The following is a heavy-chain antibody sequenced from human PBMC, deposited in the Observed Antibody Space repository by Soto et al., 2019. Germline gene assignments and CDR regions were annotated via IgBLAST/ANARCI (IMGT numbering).Heavy chain of an antibody. Sequence: QLQLQESGPGLVKPSETLSLTCSVSGGSISTSSYFWGWIRQPPGKGLEWVGAVHYSGSANYRSSLQSRVTISVHTSQNHFSLSLRSVTAADTAVYYCARHRWGSGSYSGLLDFWGQGALVTVSS. D-gene: IGHD3-10*01. CDR2: VHYSGSA. CDR3: ARHRWGSGSYSGLLDF. V-gene: IGHV4-39*01. J-gene: IGHJ4*02. CDR1: GGSISTSSYF.